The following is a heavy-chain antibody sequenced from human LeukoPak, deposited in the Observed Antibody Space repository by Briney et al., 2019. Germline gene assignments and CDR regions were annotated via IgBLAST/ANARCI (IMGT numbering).Heavy chain of an antibody. CDR2: IYYSGST. J-gene: IGHJ4*02. CDR3: ARHAGGIAAAGTRPFDY. D-gene: IGHD6-13*01. V-gene: IGHV4-39*01. Sequence: PSETLSLTCTVSGASFSSSTYYWGWIRQPPGKGLEWIGSIYYSGSTYYRPSLKSRVTMSVDTSKNQFSLKLSSVTAADTAVYYCARHAGGIAAAGTRPFDYWGQGTLVTVSS. CDR1: GASFSSSTYY.